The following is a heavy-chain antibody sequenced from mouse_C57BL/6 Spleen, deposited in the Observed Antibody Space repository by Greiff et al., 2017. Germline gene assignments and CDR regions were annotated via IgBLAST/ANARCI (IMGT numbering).Heavy chain of an antibody. Sequence: EVKLVESGGGLVKPGGSLKLSCAASGFTFSDYGMHCVRQAPEKGLAWVAYISSGSSTIYSADTVKGRFTISSDTAKNTLFLQMTSLRSEDTAMYYCARGFYGSSAWFAYWGQGTLVTVSA. D-gene: IGHD1-1*01. CDR3: ARGFYGSSAWFAY. J-gene: IGHJ3*01. CDR2: ISSGSSTI. V-gene: IGHV5-17*01. CDR1: GFTFSDYG.